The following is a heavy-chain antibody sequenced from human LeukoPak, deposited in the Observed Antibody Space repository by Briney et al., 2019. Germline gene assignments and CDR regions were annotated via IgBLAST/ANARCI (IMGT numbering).Heavy chain of an antibody. CDR3: AKDIGPIALDAFDI. Sequence: PGGSLRLSCTASGFTFGDYAMTWVRQAPGKGLEWVSIIYSGGSTYYADSVKGRFTISRDNSKNTLYLQMNSLRAEDTALFYCAKDIGPIALDAFDIWGQGTMVTVSS. J-gene: IGHJ3*02. CDR1: GFTFGDYA. D-gene: IGHD6-13*01. V-gene: IGHV3-66*01. CDR2: IYSGGST.